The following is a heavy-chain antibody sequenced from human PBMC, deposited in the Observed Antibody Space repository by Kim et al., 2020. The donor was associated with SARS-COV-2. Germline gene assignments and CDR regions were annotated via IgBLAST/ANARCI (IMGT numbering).Heavy chain of an antibody. CDR3: ARDRSRIEYSSSSGNWFDP. CDR2: ISSSGSTI. D-gene: IGHD6-6*01. Sequence: GGSLRLSCAASGFTFSDYYMSWIRQAPGKGLEWVSYISSSGSTIYYADSVKGRFTISRDNAKNSLYLQMNSLRAEDTAVYYCARDRSRIEYSSSSGNWFDPWGQGTLVTVSS. CDR1: GFTFSDYY. J-gene: IGHJ5*02. V-gene: IGHV3-11*01.